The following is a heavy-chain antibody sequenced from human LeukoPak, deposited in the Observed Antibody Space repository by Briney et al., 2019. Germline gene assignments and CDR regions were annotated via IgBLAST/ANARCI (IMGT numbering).Heavy chain of an antibody. Sequence: GGPLRLSCAASGFTFRSYAMSWVRQAPGKGLEWVSAITGTGSGTFYADSVKGRFAVSRDNSENTVYLQMNSLRAEDTAAYYCAKEETSGWYSFGYFDSWGQGTRVTVSS. D-gene: IGHD6-19*01. CDR2: ITGTGSGT. CDR3: AKEETSGWYSFGYFDS. V-gene: IGHV3-23*01. CDR1: GFTFRSYA. J-gene: IGHJ4*02.